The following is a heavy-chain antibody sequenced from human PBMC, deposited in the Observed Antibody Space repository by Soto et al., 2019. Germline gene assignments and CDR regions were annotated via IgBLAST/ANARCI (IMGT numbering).Heavy chain of an antibody. CDR3: ARNYGDYSWVFDY. CDR1: GGSISSGGYY. Sequence: QVQLQESGPGLVKPSQTLSLTCTVSGGSISSGGYYWSWIRQHPGKGLEWIGYNYYSGSTYYNPSLTSRVTTSVDTSKNQFSLKVSSVTAADTAVYYCARNYGDYSWVFDYWGQGTLVTVSS. J-gene: IGHJ4*02. CDR2: NYYSGST. V-gene: IGHV4-31*03. D-gene: IGHD4-17*01.